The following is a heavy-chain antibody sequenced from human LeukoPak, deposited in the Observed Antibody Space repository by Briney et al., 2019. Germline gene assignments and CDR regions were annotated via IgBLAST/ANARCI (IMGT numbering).Heavy chain of an antibody. J-gene: IGHJ5*02. D-gene: IGHD1-26*01. Sequence: SETLSLTCTVSRGSVRSSSYYWGWIRQPPGKGLEGIGSIYYNEYTYYNPSLKSRVTISVDTSKNQFSLKLSSVTAADTAVYYCARHEYSGSYYGLSWFDPWGPGTLVTVSS. CDR2: IYYNEYT. CDR1: RGSVRSSSYY. CDR3: ARHEYSGSYYGLSWFDP. V-gene: IGHV4-39*01.